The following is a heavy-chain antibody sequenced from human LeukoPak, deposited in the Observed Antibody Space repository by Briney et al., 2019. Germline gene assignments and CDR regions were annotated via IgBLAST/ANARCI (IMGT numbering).Heavy chain of an antibody. J-gene: IGHJ4*02. CDR2: IRYDGSNK. CDR1: EFTFSSYG. V-gene: IGHV3-30*02. CDR3: AKGYLSSSWYARHYFDY. D-gene: IGHD6-13*01. Sequence: GGSLRLSCAASEFTFSSYGMHWVRQAPGKGLEWVAFIRYDGSNKYYADSVKGRFTISRGNSRNTLYLQMNSLRAEDTAVYYCAKGYLSSSWYARHYFDYWGQGTLVTVSS.